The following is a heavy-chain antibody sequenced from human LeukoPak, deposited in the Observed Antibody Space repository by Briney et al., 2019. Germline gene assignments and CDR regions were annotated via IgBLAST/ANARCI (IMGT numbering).Heavy chain of an antibody. Sequence: GRSLRLSCAASRFTFRSYSMHWVRQAPGKGLEWVGRIKSKTDGGTTDYAAPVKGRFTISRDDSKNTLYLQMNSLKTEDTAVYYCTTLGDDSRDDAFDIWGQGTMVTVSS. CDR3: TTLGDDSRDDAFDI. CDR1: RFTFRSYS. V-gene: IGHV3-15*01. CDR2: IKSKTDGGTT. J-gene: IGHJ3*02. D-gene: IGHD3-16*01.